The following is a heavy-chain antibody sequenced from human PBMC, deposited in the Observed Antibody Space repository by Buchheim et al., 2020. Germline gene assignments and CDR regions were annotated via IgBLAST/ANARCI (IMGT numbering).Heavy chain of an antibody. Sequence: QVQLVESGGGVVQPGRSLRLSCAASGFTFSRYHMHWVRQAPGKGLEWLAVISYDGSHKYYAGSVKGRFTISRDNSKNKLYLQMNSLRAEDTAVYYCAKDRSYCSGGSCPNYFDYWGQGTL. CDR3: AKDRSYCSGGSCPNYFDY. D-gene: IGHD2-15*01. CDR2: ISYDGSHK. CDR1: GFTFSRYH. V-gene: IGHV3-30*18. J-gene: IGHJ4*02.